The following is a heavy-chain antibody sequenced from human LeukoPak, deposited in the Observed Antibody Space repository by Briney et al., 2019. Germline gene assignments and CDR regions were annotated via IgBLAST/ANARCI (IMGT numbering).Heavy chain of an antibody. CDR2: ISYDGTNK. J-gene: IGHJ6*02. CDR1: TFTLSSYT. CDR3: ARNQLGDFYYYYAMDV. D-gene: IGHD3-10*01. Sequence: PGRSLRLSCAASTFTLSSYTVHWVRQAPGKGLEWVAVISYDGTNKYYADSVRGRFTISRDNSKNTVFLQMNSLRAEDTAVHYCARNQLGDFYYYYAMDVWGQGTTVTVSS. V-gene: IGHV3-30-3*01.